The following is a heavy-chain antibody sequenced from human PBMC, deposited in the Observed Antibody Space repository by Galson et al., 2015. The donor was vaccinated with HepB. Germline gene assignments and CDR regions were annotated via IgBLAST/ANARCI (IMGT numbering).Heavy chain of an antibody. Sequence: SLRLSCAASGFTFSSCAMSWVRQAPGKGLEWVSITSANGGKTYFADSVKGRFAISRDNSKNTLYLQMNSLRAEDTAVYYCAKGIDDYYYYYGMDVWGQGTTVTVSS. V-gene: IGHV3-23*01. CDR3: AKGIDDYYYYYGMDV. J-gene: IGHJ6*02. D-gene: IGHD3-9*01. CDR1: GFTFSSCA. CDR2: TSANGGKT.